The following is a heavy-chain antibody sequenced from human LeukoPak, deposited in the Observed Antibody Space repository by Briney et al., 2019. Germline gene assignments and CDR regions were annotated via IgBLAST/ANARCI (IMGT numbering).Heavy chain of an antibody. CDR3: ARDNYCSSTSCHDY. V-gene: IGHV3-66*01. CDR2: IYSGGST. J-gene: IGHJ4*02. CDR1: GFTVSNNY. Sequence: GGSLRLSCAASGFTVSNNYMSWVRQAPGKGLEWVSVIYSGGSTYYADSVKGRFTISRDNSKNTLYLQMNSLRAEDTAVYYCARDNYCSSTSCHDYWGQGTLVTVSS. D-gene: IGHD2-2*01.